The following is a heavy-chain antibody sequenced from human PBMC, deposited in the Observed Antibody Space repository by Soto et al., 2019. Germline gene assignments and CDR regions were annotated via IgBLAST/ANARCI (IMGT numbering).Heavy chain of an antibody. D-gene: IGHD2-15*01. Sequence: ASVKVSCKASGYIFTAYSMHWVRQAPGQGLEWMGVVNPSGGSTNYAQKFQGRITMTRDTSTSTVYMDLSSLTSEDTAVYYCAREENCSDGICYSEYFQRWGQGTLGTVS. CDR1: GYIFTAYS. V-gene: IGHV1-46*01. J-gene: IGHJ1*01. CDR2: VNPSGGST. CDR3: AREENCSDGICYSEYFQR.